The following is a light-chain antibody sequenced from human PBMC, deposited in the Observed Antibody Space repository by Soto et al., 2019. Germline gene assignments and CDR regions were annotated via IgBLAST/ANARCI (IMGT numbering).Light chain of an antibody. Sequence: DIQMTQSPSSLSASVGDRVTITCRASQGISHDLAWYQQKPGQPPKRLIYWASTREFGIPVRFSGSGSGTDFTLTISSLQAEDVAVYYCQQSYITPYTFGQGTKVEI. V-gene: IGKV1-27*01. CDR1: QGISHD. J-gene: IGKJ2*01. CDR3: QQSYITPYT. CDR2: WAS.